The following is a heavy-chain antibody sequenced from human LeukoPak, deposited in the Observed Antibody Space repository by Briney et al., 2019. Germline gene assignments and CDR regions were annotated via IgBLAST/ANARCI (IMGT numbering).Heavy chain of an antibody. CDR2: IKQDGSEK. V-gene: IGHV3-7*01. D-gene: IGHD2-2*01. CDR3: ARDTGICSSTSCYPNWFDP. Sequence: PGGSLRLSCAASGFTFSSYWMSWVRQAPGKGLEWVANIKQDGSEKYYVDSVKGRFTISRDNAKNSLYLQMNSLRAEDTAVYYCARDTGICSSTSCYPNWFDPWGQGTLVTVSS. CDR1: GFTFSSYW. J-gene: IGHJ5*02.